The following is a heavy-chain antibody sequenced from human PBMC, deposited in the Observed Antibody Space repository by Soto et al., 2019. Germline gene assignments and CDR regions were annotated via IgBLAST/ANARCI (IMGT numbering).Heavy chain of an antibody. CDR1: GFTFSNYW. CDR2: IKQDGSEK. D-gene: IGHD3-22*01. CDR3: ARGTSFDFDDNAYYAH. Sequence: EVQLVESGGGLVQPGGSLRLSCAASGFTFSNYWMSWVRQAPGKGLEWVASIKQDGSEKYYVDSVKGRFTISRDNPKNSLYLQMNSLRAEDTAMYYCARGTSFDFDDNAYYAHWGQGTLVTVSS. J-gene: IGHJ4*02. V-gene: IGHV3-7*03.